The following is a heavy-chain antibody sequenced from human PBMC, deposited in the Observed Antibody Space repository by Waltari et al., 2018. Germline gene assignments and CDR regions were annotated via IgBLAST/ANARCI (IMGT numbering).Heavy chain of an antibody. J-gene: IGHJ6*03. D-gene: IGHD3-3*01. Sequence: EVQLVESGGGLVKPGGSLSLPGPASGFPFGNYKWTWVRQAPGKGLEWVSSISGSGTYIYYSASVKGRFTISRDNAKNSLFLQMNSLRAEDTAVYYCARENLGVIIFHYYFMDVWGKGTTVTISS. V-gene: IGHV3-21*06. CDR3: ARENLGVIIFHYYFMDV. CDR1: GFPFGNYK. CDR2: ISGSGTYI.